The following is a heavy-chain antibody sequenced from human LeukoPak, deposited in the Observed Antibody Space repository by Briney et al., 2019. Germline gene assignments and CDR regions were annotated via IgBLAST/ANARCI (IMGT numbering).Heavy chain of an antibody. Sequence: GGSLRLSCAASGFTFSSYAMHWVRQAPGKGLEWVAVISYDGSNKYYADSVKGRFTISRDNSKNTLYLQMNSLRGEDTAVYYCAKGRAVADTRQFDYWGQGTLVTVSS. D-gene: IGHD6-19*01. CDR1: GFTFSSYA. CDR3: AKGRAVADTRQFDY. CDR2: ISYDGSNK. J-gene: IGHJ4*02. V-gene: IGHV3-30-3*01.